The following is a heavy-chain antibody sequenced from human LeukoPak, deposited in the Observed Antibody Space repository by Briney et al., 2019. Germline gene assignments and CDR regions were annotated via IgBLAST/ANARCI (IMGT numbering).Heavy chain of an antibody. CDR1: GGSISSYY. J-gene: IGHJ5*02. CDR3: ARDIGSIAVAGNWFDP. CDR2: IYTSGST. D-gene: IGHD6-19*01. Sequence: PSETLSLTCTVSGGSISSYYWSWIRQPAGKGLEWIGRIYTSGSTNYNPSLKSRVTISVDTSKNQFSLKLSSVTAADTAVYYCARDIGSIAVAGNWFDPWGQGTLVTVSS. V-gene: IGHV4-4*07.